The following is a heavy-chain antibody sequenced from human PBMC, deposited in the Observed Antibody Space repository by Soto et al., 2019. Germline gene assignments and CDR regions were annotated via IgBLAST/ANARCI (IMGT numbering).Heavy chain of an antibody. V-gene: IGHV1-3*01. Sequence: ASVKVSCKASGYTFTSYGIHWVRQAPGQRLEWMGWINAGNGNTKYSQKFQGRVTITRDTSASTAYMELSSLRSEDTAVYYCATYPMGSAEYFQHWGQGTLVTVSS. J-gene: IGHJ1*01. CDR1: GYTFTSYG. CDR3: ATYPMGSAEYFQH. CDR2: INAGNGNT. D-gene: IGHD1-26*01.